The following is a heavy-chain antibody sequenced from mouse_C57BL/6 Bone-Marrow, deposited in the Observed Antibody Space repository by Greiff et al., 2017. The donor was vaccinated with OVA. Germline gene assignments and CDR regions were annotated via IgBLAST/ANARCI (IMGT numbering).Heavy chain of an antibody. V-gene: IGHV14-4*01. CDR3: TCYGNFDY. Sequence: EVKLVESGAELVRPGASVKLSCTASGFNIKDDYMHWVKQRPEQGLEWIGWIDPENGDTEYASKFQGKATITTDTSSNTAYLQLSSLTSEDTAIYYCTCYGNFDYWGQGTTLTVSS. CDR1: GFNIKDDY. J-gene: IGHJ2*01. D-gene: IGHD2-1*01. CDR2: IDPENGDT.